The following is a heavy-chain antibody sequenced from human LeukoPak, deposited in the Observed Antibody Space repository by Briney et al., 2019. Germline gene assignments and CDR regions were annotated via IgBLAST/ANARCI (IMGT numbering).Heavy chain of an antibody. CDR2: INAGNGNT. CDR3: ARGQYSYGFYYFDY. Sequence: ASVKVSCKASGYTFTSYAMHWVRQAPGQRLEWMGWINAGNGNTKYSQEFQGRVTITRDTSASTAYMELSSLRSEDMAVYYCARGQYSYGFYYFDYWGQGTLVTVSS. CDR1: GYTFTSYA. D-gene: IGHD5-18*01. V-gene: IGHV1-3*03. J-gene: IGHJ4*02.